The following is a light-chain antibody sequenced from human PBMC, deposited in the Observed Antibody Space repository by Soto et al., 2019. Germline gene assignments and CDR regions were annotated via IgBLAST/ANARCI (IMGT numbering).Light chain of an antibody. CDR3: QQDDTSPMYT. CDR2: DAS. J-gene: IGKJ2*01. Sequence: EIVLTQSPGTLSLSPRERATLSCRASQSVSSSYLAWYQQKPGQAPRLLIYDASRRSTGIPDRFSGSGSGTDFTLTISRLEPEDVAVYYCQQDDTSPMYTFGQGTKLEIK. CDR1: QSVSSSY. V-gene: IGKV3-20*01.